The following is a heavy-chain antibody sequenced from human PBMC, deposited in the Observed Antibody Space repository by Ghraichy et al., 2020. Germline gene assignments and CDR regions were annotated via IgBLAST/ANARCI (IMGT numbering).Heavy chain of an antibody. CDR1: GYTFTSYA. CDR3: AREALRMGGLSRWYETNWFDP. J-gene: IGHJ5*02. V-gene: IGHV7-4-1*02. CDR2: INTNTGNP. D-gene: IGHD6-13*01. Sequence: ASVKVSCKASGYTFTSYAMNWVRQAPGPGLEWMGWINTNTGNPTYAQGSTGRFVFSLDTSVSTAYLQISSLKAEDTAVYYCAREALRMGGLSRWYETNWFDPWGQGTLVTVSS.